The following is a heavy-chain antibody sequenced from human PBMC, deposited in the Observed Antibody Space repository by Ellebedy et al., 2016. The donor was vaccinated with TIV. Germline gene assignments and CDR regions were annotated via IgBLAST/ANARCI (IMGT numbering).Heavy chain of an antibody. CDR1: GFTFSDHY. V-gene: IGHV3-72*01. CDR2: SRDKANSYTT. Sequence: GGSLRLXXAASGFTFSDHYMDWVRQAPGKGLEWVGRSRDKANSYTTKYAASVNGRFTISRDDSQNSLYLQMNSLKTEDTAVYYCARASRDLKPADYWGQGTQVTVSS. J-gene: IGHJ4*02. D-gene: IGHD2-21*02. CDR3: ARASRDLKPADY.